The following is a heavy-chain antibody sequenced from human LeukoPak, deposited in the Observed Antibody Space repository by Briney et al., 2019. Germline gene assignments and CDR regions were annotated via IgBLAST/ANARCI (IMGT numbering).Heavy chain of an antibody. J-gene: IGHJ6*02. CDR2: INHSGST. V-gene: IGHV4-34*01. Sequence: SETLSLTCAVYGGSFSGYYWSWIRQPPGKGLEWIGEINHSGSTNYNPSLKSRVTISVDTSKNQFSLKLSSVTAADTAVYYCERGPYYYDSSGYYYYYGMDVWGQRTTVTVSS. CDR1: GGSFSGYY. D-gene: IGHD3-22*01. CDR3: ERGPYYYDSSGYYYYYGMDV.